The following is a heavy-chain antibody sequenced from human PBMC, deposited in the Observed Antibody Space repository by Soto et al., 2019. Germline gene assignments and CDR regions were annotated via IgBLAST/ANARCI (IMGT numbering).Heavy chain of an antibody. CDR3: ARQGRAARLNWFDP. CDR2: IYYSGST. CDR1: GGSISSSSYY. J-gene: IGHJ5*02. D-gene: IGHD6-6*01. Sequence: SETLSLTCTVSGGSISSSSYYWGWIRQPPGKGLEWIGSIYYSGSTYYNPSLKSRVTISVDTSKNQFSLKLSSVTAADTAVYYCARQGRAARLNWFDPWGQGTLVTVSS. V-gene: IGHV4-39*01.